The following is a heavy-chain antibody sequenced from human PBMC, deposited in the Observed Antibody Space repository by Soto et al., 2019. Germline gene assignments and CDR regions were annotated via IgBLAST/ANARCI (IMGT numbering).Heavy chain of an antibody. J-gene: IGHJ3*02. Sequence: SETLSLTCAVYGVSFSGYYWIWLRQPPGKGLEWIGEINHSGSTNYNPSLKSRVTISVDTSKNQFSLKLSSVTAADTAVYYCARFVTGITIFGVVTHDAFDIWGQGTMVTVSS. CDR1: GVSFSGYY. D-gene: IGHD3-3*01. CDR3: ARFVTGITIFGVVTHDAFDI. V-gene: IGHV4-34*01. CDR2: INHSGST.